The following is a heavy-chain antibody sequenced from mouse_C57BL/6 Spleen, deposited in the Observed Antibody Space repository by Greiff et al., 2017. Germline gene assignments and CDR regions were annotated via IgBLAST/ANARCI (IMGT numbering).Heavy chain of an antibody. CDR3: TRGGYYGS. V-gene: IGHV1-15*01. CDR1: GYTFTDYE. J-gene: IGHJ2*01. D-gene: IGHD1-1*01. Sequence: VKLQQSGAELVRPGASVTLSCKASGYTFTDYEMHWVKQTPVHGLEWIGAIDPDTGGTAYNQKFKGKAILTADKSSSTAYMELRSLTSEDSAVYYCTRGGYYGSWGQGTTLTVSS. CDR2: IDPDTGGT.